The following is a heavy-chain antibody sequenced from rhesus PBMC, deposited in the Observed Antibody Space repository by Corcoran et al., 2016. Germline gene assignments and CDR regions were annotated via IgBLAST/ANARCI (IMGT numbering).Heavy chain of an antibody. Sequence: EVQLVQSGAEVKRPGESLKSSCKTSGYSLTSYWISWVRQMPGKGLEWMGAIDPSDSDTRYTPSFQGQVTISADKSISTAYLQWSRLKASDTATYYCAKEGGWVQADGLDSWGQGVVVTVSS. CDR3: AKEGGWVQADGLDS. CDR2: IDPSDSDT. CDR1: GYSLTSYW. J-gene: IGHJ6*01. V-gene: IGHV5-20*01. D-gene: IGHD5-24*01.